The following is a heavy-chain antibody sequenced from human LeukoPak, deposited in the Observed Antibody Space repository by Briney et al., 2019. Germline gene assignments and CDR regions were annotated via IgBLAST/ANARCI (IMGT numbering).Heavy chain of an antibody. D-gene: IGHD3-3*01. CDR3: ARDMIHYDFWSGYSPSPGFDY. CDR1: GFTFSSYG. CDR2: IWYDGSNK. Sequence: GGSLRLSCAASGFTFSSYGMHWVRQAPGKGLEWVAVIWYDGSNKYYADSVKGRFTISRDNSKNTLYLQMNSLRAEDTAVYYCARDMIHYDFWSGYSPSPGFDYWGQGTLVTVSS. J-gene: IGHJ4*02. V-gene: IGHV3-33*01.